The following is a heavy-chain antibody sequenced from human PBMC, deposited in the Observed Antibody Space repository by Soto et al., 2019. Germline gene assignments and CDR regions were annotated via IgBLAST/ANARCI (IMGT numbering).Heavy chain of an antibody. CDR1: GGSISSNNW. Sequence: SETLSLTCAVSGGSISSNNWWSWVRQPPGKGLEWIGGIFHSGSTHYSPSLKSRVTISVDKSKKYFSLNLTSVTAADTAVYYCARVYSGSYSDSWGQGTLVTVSS. CDR3: ARVYSGSYSDS. CDR2: IFHSGST. D-gene: IGHD1-26*01. J-gene: IGHJ4*02. V-gene: IGHV4-4*02.